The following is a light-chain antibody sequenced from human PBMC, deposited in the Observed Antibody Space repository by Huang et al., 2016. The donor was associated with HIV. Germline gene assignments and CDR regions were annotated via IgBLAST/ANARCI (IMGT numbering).Light chain of an antibody. CDR1: QSISSY. CDR2: GAS. J-gene: IGKJ2*01. Sequence: DIQMTQSPSSLSASEGDRVTITCRASQSISSYLNWYQQKPGKAPYLLIYGASNLQGGVPSRFSGNGSGTDFTLTISTLQPEDFATFYCQQSYSTPYTFGRGTKLEIK. CDR3: QQSYSTPYT. V-gene: IGKV1-39*01.